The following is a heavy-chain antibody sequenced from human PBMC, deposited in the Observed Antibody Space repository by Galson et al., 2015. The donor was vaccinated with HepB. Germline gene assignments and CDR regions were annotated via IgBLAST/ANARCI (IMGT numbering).Heavy chain of an antibody. CDR1: GYTFTSYY. J-gene: IGHJ3*02. CDR2: INPSGGST. V-gene: IGHV1-46*01. D-gene: IGHD3-10*01. Sequence: SVKVSCKASGYTFTSYYMHWVRQAPGQGLEWMGIINPSGGSTSYAQKFQGRVTMTRDTSTSTVYMELSSLRSEDTAVYYCARDPLSRTHRGGGAFDIWGQGTMVTVSS. CDR3: ARDPLSRTHRGGGAFDI.